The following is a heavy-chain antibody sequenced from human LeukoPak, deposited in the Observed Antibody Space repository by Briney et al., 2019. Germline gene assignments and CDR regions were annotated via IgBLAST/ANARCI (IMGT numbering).Heavy chain of an antibody. Sequence: GGSLRLSCAVSGFSVRGYWMTWVRRAPGEGREWVANIKQDGSGKNYVDSVKGRFSISRDNAENSLFLQMNSLRVEDTAVYYCAREWQGGIAAAGTRIEGDYWGEGTLVAVSS. CDR3: AREWQGGIAAAGTRIEGDY. CDR2: IKQDGSGK. J-gene: IGHJ4*02. V-gene: IGHV3-7*01. CDR1: GFSVRGYW. D-gene: IGHD6-13*01.